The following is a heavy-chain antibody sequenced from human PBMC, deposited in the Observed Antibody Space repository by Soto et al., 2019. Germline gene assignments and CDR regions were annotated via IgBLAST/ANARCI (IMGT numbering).Heavy chain of an antibody. D-gene: IGHD2-8*02. Sequence: GGSLRLSCASSGLTFSSYWMSLVRQAPGKGLEWVANIKQDGSEKYYVDSVKGRFTISRDNAKNSLYLQMNSLRAEDTAVYYCASDWSTVNFDYWGQGTLVTVSS. J-gene: IGHJ4*02. CDR2: IKQDGSEK. V-gene: IGHV3-7*01. CDR3: ASDWSTVNFDY. CDR1: GLTFSSYW.